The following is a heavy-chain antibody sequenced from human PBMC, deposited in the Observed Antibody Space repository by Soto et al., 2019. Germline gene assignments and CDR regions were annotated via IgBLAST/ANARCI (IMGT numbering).Heavy chain of an antibody. CDR1: GGPINNDY. J-gene: IGHJ4*02. CDR2: IHYTGST. D-gene: IGHD2-15*01. CDR3: ANGAGWYPF. Sequence: SETLSLTCVVSGGPINNDYWSWLRQPPGQGLEWIGFIHYTGSTRYNPSLKSRLTILLDRSKNQFSLNLNSVTAADTAVYYCANGAGWYPFWGQGTLVTVSS. V-gene: IGHV4-59*01.